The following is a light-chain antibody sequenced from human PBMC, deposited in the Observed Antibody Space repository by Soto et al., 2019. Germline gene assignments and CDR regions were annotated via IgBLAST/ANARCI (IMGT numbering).Light chain of an antibody. V-gene: IGKV1-27*01. J-gene: IGKJ2*01. CDR2: AAS. CDR3: QKYVDAPKT. CDR1: QGISDY. Sequence: DLQMTQSPSSLSASVGDRVTITCRASQGISDYLAWYQQKPGKVPKLLIYAASTLQSGVPSRFIGSGSGTDFTLTISSLQPEDAATYYCQKYVDAPKTFGQGTKLEIK.